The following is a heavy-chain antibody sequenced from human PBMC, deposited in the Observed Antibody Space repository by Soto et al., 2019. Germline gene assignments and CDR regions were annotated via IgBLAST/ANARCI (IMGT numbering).Heavy chain of an antibody. J-gene: IGHJ4*01. D-gene: IGHD6-19*01. CDR3: ARAYADIAVAGIPLLAN. CDR1: GFTFIKYA. CDR2: INAGNGNT. Sequence: QVQLVQSGAEVKKPGASVNVSCKASGFTFIKYAMHWVRQAPGQRPEWMGWINAGNGNTRYSQRWQGRVTITGDTSASTVYMDLSSRRYADTAVYYCARAYADIAVAGIPLLANWGQGTLVTVSS. V-gene: IGHV1-3*01.